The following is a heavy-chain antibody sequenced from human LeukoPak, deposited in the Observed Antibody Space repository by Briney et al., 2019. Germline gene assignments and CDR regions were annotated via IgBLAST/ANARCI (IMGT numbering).Heavy chain of an antibody. J-gene: IGHJ6*03. CDR3: ARDVGSSSVMNL. Sequence: GGSLRLSCAASGFSFSSYWMYWVRQAPGKGLVWVSRINTDGSTTHYADSVKGRFTISRDNAKDTLYMQMSSLRAEDTAVYYCARDVGSSSVMNLWGEGTTVTVSS. CDR2: INTDGSTT. D-gene: IGHD6-6*01. CDR1: GFSFSSYW. V-gene: IGHV3-74*01.